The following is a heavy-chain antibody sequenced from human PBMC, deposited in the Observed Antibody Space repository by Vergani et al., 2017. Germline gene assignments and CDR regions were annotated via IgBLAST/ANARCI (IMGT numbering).Heavy chain of an antibody. Sequence: EVQLVESGGGLVKPGGSLRLSCAASGFTFSGSAMHWVRQASGKGLEWVGRIRSKANSYATAYAASVKGRFTISRDDSKNTAYLQMNSLKTEDTAVYYCARQVVPAAMPVRSMPRPPDAFDIWGQGTMVTVSS. CDR2: IRSKANSYAT. CDR3: ARQVVPAAMPVRSMPRPPDAFDI. CDR1: GFTFSGSA. V-gene: IGHV3-73*01. J-gene: IGHJ3*02. D-gene: IGHD2-2*01.